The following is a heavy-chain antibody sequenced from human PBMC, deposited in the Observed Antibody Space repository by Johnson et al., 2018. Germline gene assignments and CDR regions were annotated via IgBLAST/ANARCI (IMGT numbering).Heavy chain of an antibody. V-gene: IGHV3-9*01. CDR2: ISWNSGSI. CDR3: AKIYYDSSGYDLHYYYYGMDV. Sequence: VQLVESGGGLVQPGRSLRLSCAASGFTFDDYAMHWVRQAPGKGLEWVSGISWNSGSIGYADSVKGRFTISRDNAMNSLCLQMNSLRAEDTAVYYCAKIYYDSSGYDLHYYYYGMDVWGQGTTVTVSS. D-gene: IGHD3-22*01. J-gene: IGHJ6*02. CDR1: GFTFDDYA.